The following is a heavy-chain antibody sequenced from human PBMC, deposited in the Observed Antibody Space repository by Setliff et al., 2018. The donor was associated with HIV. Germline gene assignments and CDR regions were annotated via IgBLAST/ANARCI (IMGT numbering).Heavy chain of an antibody. CDR2: IYTSGST. V-gene: IGHV4-61*02. CDR1: GGSISSGSYY. D-gene: IGHD6-13*01. CDR3: ARNPSLGIAAVFDY. Sequence: SETLSLTCTVSGGSISSGSYYWSWIRQPAGKGLEWIGRIYTSGSTNYNPSLKSRVTISVDTSKNQFSLKLSSVTAADTAVYYCARNPSLGIAAVFDYWGQGTLVTVSS. J-gene: IGHJ4*02.